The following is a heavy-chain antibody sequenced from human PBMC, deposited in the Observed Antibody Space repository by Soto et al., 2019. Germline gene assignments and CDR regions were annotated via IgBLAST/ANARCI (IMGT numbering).Heavy chain of an antibody. D-gene: IGHD6-19*01. CDR2: ISAYNGNI. J-gene: IGHJ4*02. CDR1: GYTFSNYG. V-gene: IGHV1-18*01. CDR3: ARDEDSGWNYFDY. Sequence: AALKFSCKASGYTFSNYGINWVRQVPGQGLEWMGWISAYNGNINYAQKLQGRVTVTTDTSTSTTYMELRSLRSDDTAVYYCARDEDSGWNYFDYWGQGTLVNVSS.